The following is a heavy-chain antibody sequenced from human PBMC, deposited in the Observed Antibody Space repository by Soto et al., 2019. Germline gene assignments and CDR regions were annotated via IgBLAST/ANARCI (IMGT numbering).Heavy chain of an antibody. J-gene: IGHJ6*02. CDR1: GFTFCSYW. CDR3: ARERVIVVPAAIYYYGMDD. D-gene: IGHD2-2*01. Sequence: GGSLRLSCAASGFTFCSYWMHWVRQAPGKGLVWVSRINSEGSSTSYADSVNGRFTISRDNAKNTLYLQMNSLRAEDKSVYYCARERVIVVPAAIYYYGMDDWGQGTTVNVSS. CDR2: INSEGSST. V-gene: IGHV3-74*01.